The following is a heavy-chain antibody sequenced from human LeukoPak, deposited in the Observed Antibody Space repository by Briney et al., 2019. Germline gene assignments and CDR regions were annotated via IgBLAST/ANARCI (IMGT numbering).Heavy chain of an antibody. CDR2: ITTYNGNT. J-gene: IGHJ4*02. CDR3: ARGYDYGDYVGDFDY. Sequence: ASVKVSCKASGYTFTSYPISWVRQAPGQRLEWMGWITTYNGNTHYAQKLQGRVTMTTETSTSTAYMDLGGLRSDDTAVYYCARGYDYGDYVGDFDYWGQGTLVTVSS. D-gene: IGHD4-17*01. V-gene: IGHV1-18*01. CDR1: GYTFTSYP.